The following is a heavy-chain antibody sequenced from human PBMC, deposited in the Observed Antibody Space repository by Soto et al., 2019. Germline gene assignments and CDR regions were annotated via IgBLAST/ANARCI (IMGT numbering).Heavy chain of an antibody. CDR1: NDSLSSHF. CDR2: INPGPSSA. CDR3: AGASSRVSSVVAAY. V-gene: IGHV1-46*01. J-gene: IGHJ4*02. D-gene: IGHD2-15*01. Sequence: ASVKVSCKASNDSLSSHFIHWVRQAPGEGLEWMGIINPGPSSASYSKEFQGRLTLTGDMPSRTVYMQLSNLRSDDTAVYYCAGASSRVSSVVAAYWGQGTLVTVSS.